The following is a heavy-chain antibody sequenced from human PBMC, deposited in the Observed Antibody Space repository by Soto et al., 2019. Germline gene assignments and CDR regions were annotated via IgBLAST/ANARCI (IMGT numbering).Heavy chain of an antibody. Sequence: SETLPLTCTVSGASINSGGYYWSWIRQLPGKGLEWIGYIYFSGSTYYNPSLESRVTISLDTSQNQFSLKLSSVTAADTAMYFCERRDEWEALIANWGQGILVTVSS. CDR2: IYFSGST. D-gene: IGHD1-26*01. CDR3: ERRDEWEALIAN. V-gene: IGHV4-31*03. J-gene: IGHJ4*02. CDR1: GASINSGGYY.